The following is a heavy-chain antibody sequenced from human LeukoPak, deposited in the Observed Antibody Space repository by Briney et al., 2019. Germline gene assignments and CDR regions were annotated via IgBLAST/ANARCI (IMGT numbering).Heavy chain of an antibody. Sequence: SETLSLTCTVSDDSISSSSYYWGWIRQPPGKGLEWIGSISYSGSTYYNSSLKSRVTISVDTSKNQFSLKLSSVTAADTAVYYCARHIASIFGVLKRWGQGTLVTVSS. CDR2: ISYSGST. D-gene: IGHD3-3*01. CDR1: DDSISSSSYY. CDR3: ARHIASIFGVLKR. J-gene: IGHJ4*02. V-gene: IGHV4-39*01.